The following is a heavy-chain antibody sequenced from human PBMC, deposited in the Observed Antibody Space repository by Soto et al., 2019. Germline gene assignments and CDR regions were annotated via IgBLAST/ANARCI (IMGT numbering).Heavy chain of an antibody. Sequence: PSETLSLTCTVSGGSISSGDYYWSWIRQPPGKGLEWIGYIYYSGSTYYNPSLKSRVTISVDTSKNQFSLKLSSVTAADTAVYYCARDSGSYYSDWFDPWGQGTLVTVSS. CDR1: GGSISSGDYY. D-gene: IGHD1-26*01. CDR2: IYYSGST. V-gene: IGHV4-30-4*01. J-gene: IGHJ5*02. CDR3: ARDSGSYYSDWFDP.